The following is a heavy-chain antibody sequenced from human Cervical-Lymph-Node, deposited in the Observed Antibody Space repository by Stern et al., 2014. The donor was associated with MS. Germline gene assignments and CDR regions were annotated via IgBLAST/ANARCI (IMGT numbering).Heavy chain of an antibody. J-gene: IGHJ4*02. V-gene: IGHV3-30*18. Sequence: QVQLMQSGGGVVQPGRSLRLSCAGSGFTFSTYGMHWVRQAPGKGLEWVALISHDGSKKYYVDSVKGRFTISRENSKNTMYVHMNSLRDEDTAVYYCAKDRGSGWSLDYWGQGTLVIVSS. CDR3: AKDRGSGWSLDY. D-gene: IGHD6-19*01. CDR2: ISHDGSKK. CDR1: GFTFSTYG.